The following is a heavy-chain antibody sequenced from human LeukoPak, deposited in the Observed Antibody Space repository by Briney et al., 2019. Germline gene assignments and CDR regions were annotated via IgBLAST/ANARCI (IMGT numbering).Heavy chain of an antibody. V-gene: IGHV3-11*01. CDR2: ISSSGSTI. Sequence: GGSLRLSCAASGFTFSDYYLSWIRQAPGKGLAWVSYISSSGSTIYYADSVKDRFTISRDNAKNSLYLQMNSLRAADTAVYYCARCAPNYDSSGYYQLYFDYWGQGTLVTVSS. J-gene: IGHJ4*02. D-gene: IGHD3-22*01. CDR3: ARCAPNYDSSGYYQLYFDY. CDR1: GFTFSDYY.